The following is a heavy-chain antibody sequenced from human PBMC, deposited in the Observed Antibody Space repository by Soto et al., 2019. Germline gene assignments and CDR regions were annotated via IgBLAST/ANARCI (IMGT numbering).Heavy chain of an antibody. J-gene: IGHJ4*02. CDR2: VYYSGSA. Sequence: SETLFLTCTVSGVSVNSGSYYWSWIRQPPGKGLEWIGYVYYSGSANYNPSLTSRVIISIDTSKNQFSLKLSSVTAADTAVYYCARESSSSWYSFDYWGQGTLVTVSS. V-gene: IGHV4-61*01. CDR1: GVSVNSGSYY. D-gene: IGHD6-13*01. CDR3: ARESSSSWYSFDY.